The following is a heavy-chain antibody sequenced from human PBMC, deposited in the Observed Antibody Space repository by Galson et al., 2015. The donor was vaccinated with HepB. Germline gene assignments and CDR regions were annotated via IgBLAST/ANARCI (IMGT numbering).Heavy chain of an antibody. CDR2: XYPXXXXX. CDR1: GYSYTNYW. Sequence: SGAEVKKPEESLKISCKGSGYSYTNYWIGWVRQMPGXXLEWMGXXYPXXXXXXXPXXLQGQVTISVEKSMSTAFLQWNSLRASDTAMYYCARLYLRRRLPDYWGQXXXVTVXS. D-gene: IGHD4-11*01. CDR3: ARLYLRRRLPDY. J-gene: IGHJ4*02. V-gene: IGHV5-51*03.